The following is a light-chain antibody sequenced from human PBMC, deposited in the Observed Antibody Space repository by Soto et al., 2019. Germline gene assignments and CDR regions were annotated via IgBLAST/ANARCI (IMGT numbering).Light chain of an antibody. J-gene: IGLJ2*01. CDR3: ATWDTSLTAVL. Sequence: QSVLTQPPSVSAASGQKVTISCSGSSSNIGKNYVSWYQQLPGTAPKVVIYETNKRPSGIPDRFFGSKSGTSATLGITGLQTGDEADYYCATWDTSLTAVLFGGWTKLTVL. CDR1: SSNIGKNY. V-gene: IGLV1-51*02. CDR2: ETN.